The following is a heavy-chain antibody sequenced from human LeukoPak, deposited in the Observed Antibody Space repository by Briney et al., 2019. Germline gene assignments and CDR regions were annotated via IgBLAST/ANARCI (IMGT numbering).Heavy chain of an antibody. V-gene: IGHV4-59*01. D-gene: IGHD3-10*01. CDR1: VGSISSYY. Sequence: SETLSLTCTVSVGSISSYYWSWIRQPPGKGLEWIGYIYYSGSTNYNPSLKSRVTISVDTSKNQFSLKLSSVTAADTAVYYCARGESGYYYYGMDVWGQGTTVTVSS. CDR2: IYYSGST. CDR3: ARGESGYYYYGMDV. J-gene: IGHJ6*02.